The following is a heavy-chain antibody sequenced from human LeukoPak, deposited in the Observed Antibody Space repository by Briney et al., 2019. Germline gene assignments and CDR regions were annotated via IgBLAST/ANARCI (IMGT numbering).Heavy chain of an antibody. Sequence: PSETLSLTCRVSGASINSGSNYWGWIRQPPGKGLEWIGEINHSGSTNYNPSLKSRVTISVDTSKNQFSLKLSSVTAADTAVYYCASSQRGYSGYRSRGYYFDYWGQGTLVTVSS. J-gene: IGHJ4*02. V-gene: IGHV4-39*07. CDR2: INHSGST. CDR1: GASINSGSNY. CDR3: ASSQRGYSGYRSRGYYFDY. D-gene: IGHD5-12*01.